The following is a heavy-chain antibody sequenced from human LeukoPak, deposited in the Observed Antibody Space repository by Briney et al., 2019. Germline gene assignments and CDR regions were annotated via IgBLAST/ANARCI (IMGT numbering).Heavy chain of an antibody. J-gene: IGHJ4*02. D-gene: IGHD3-10*01. V-gene: IGHV3-30*18. CDR3: AKDGTPLLWFGELFDY. Sequence: GGSLRLSCAASGFTFSSYAMSWVRQAPGKGLEWVAVISYDGSNKYYADSVKGRFTISRDNSKNTLYLQMNSLRAEDTAVYYCAKDGTPLLWFGELFDYWGQGTLVTVSA. CDR1: GFTFSSYA. CDR2: ISYDGSNK.